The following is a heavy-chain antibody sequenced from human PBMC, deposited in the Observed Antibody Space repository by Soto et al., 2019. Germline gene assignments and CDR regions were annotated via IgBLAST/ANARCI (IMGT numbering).Heavy chain of an antibody. D-gene: IGHD6-19*01. CDR3: ARDDSSGRYYFDY. J-gene: IGHJ4*02. Sequence: QVQLQESGPGLVKPSETLSLTCTVSDGSVTSGSYYWSWIRQPPGKGLEWIGYIYYSGSTNYNPSLKSRVTISLDSSKIQFSLKLSSVTAADTAVYYCARDDSSGRYYFDYWGQGTLVTVSS. V-gene: IGHV4-61*01. CDR1: DGSVTSGSYY. CDR2: IYYSGST.